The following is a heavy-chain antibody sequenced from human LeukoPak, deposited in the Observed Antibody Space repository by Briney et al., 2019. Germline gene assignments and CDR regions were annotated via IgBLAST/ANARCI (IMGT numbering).Heavy chain of an antibody. D-gene: IGHD3-22*01. CDR3: ARVAPDYYDSSGYSRANDAFDI. V-gene: IGHV1-2*02. Sequence: ASVKVSCKASGYTFTGYYMHWVRQAPGQGLEWMGWINPNSGGTNYAQKFQGRVTMTRDTSTSTVYMELSSLRSEDTAVYYCARVAPDYYDSSGYSRANDAFDIWGQGTMVTVSS. CDR2: INPNSGGT. CDR1: GYTFTGYY. J-gene: IGHJ3*02.